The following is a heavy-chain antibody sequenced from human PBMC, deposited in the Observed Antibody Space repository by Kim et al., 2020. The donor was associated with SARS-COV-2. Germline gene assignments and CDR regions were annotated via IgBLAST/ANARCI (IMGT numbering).Heavy chain of an antibody. CDR3: ARGSQVSERYLGY. J-gene: IGHJ4*02. Sequence: CYTDIVKGRFTISEDVSTNPLYLQMNSLRAEDTAAYYCARGSQVSERYLGYWGLGTLVTVSS. V-gene: IGHV3-30*10. D-gene: IGHD3-10*01.